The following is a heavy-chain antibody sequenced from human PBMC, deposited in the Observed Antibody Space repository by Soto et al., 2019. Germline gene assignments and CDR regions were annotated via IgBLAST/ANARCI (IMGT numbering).Heavy chain of an antibody. D-gene: IGHD3-9*01. V-gene: IGHV5-10-1*01. CDR1: GYSFTSYW. J-gene: IGHJ5*02. CDR2: IDPSDSYT. Sequence: GESLKISCKGSGYSFTSYWISWVRQMPGKGLEWMGRIDPSDSYTNYSPSFQVHVTISADKSISTAYLQWSSLKASDTAMYYCARHLYDILTGYHNWFDPWGQGTLVTVSS. CDR3: ARHLYDILTGYHNWFDP.